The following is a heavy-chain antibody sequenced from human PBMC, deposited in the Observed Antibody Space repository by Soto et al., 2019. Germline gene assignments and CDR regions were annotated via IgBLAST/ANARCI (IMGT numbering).Heavy chain of an antibody. D-gene: IGHD4-17*01. CDR2: ISAYNGNT. CDR3: ARERDYAPPSYGMDV. CDR1: GYTFTSYG. V-gene: IGHV1-18*04. J-gene: IGHJ6*02. Sequence: ASVKVSCKASGYTFTSYGISWVRQAPGQGLEWMGWISAYNGNTNYAQKLQGRVTMTTDTSTSTAYMELRSLRSDDTAVYYCARERDYAPPSYGMDVWGQRTKVTVSS.